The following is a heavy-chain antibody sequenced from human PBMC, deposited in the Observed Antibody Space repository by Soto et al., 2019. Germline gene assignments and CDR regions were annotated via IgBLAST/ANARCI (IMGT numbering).Heavy chain of an antibody. CDR2: INHSGST. CDR1: GGSISSGGYS. D-gene: IGHD7-27*01. CDR3: ARGWGRIFDY. Sequence: SETLSLTCAVSGGSISSGGYSWSWIRQPPGKGLEWIGEINHSGSTNCNPSLKSRVTISVDTSKNQFSLKLSSVTAADTAVYYCARGWGRIFDYWGQGTLVTVSS. J-gene: IGHJ4*02. V-gene: IGHV4-30-2*01.